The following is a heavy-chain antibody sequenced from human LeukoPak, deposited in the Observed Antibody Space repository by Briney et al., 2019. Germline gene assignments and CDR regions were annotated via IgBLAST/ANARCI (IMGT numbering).Heavy chain of an antibody. CDR1: GYTFTSYA. CDR3: ARVAVPAPIDYYYYMDV. J-gene: IGHJ6*03. CDR2: INAGNGNT. V-gene: IGHV1-3*01. D-gene: IGHD2-2*01. Sequence: ASVKVSCKASGYTFTSYAMHWVRQAPGQRLEWMGWINAGNGNTKYSQKFQGRVTITRDTSASTAYMELSRLRSDDTAVYYCARVAVPAPIDYYYYMDVWGKGTTVTVSS.